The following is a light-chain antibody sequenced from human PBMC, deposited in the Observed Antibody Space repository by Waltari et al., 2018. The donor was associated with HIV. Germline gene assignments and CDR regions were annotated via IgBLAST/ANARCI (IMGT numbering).Light chain of an antibody. CDR2: DNN. CDR1: ASNIGQNY. V-gene: IGLV1-51*01. Sequence: QSVLTQPPSLSAAPGQKVTISCSGSASNIGQNYVSWYQQLPETAPKLIIYDNNKRPSGSPDGFSGAKSGTSATRAITGLRTGDEADYYCGTWDSGVSAGVFGGGTKLTVL. CDR3: GTWDSGVSAGV. J-gene: IGLJ3*02.